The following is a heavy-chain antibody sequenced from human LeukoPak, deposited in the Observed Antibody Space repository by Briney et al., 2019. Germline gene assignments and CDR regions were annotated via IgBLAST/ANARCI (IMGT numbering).Heavy chain of an antibody. D-gene: IGHD4-17*01. J-gene: IGHJ4*02. Sequence: PGGSLRPSCAASGFTFSSYSMNWVRQAPGKGLEWVSSTSSSRGYKYYADSVKGRFTISRDNAKNSLYLQMNSLRAEDTAVYYCARESSGIYGDIFDYWGQGTLVTVSS. CDR3: ARESSGIYGDIFDY. CDR2: TSSSRGYK. CDR1: GFTFSSYS. V-gene: IGHV3-21*01.